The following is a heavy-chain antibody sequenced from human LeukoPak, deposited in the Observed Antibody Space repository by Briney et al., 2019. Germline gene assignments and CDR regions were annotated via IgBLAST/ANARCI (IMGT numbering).Heavy chain of an antibody. J-gene: IGHJ6*02. CDR1: GGTVSNYA. CDR2: MVPIFGTA. V-gene: IGHV1-69*01. CDR3: ARAPSRVAGKDYYYGMDV. Sequence: SVRVSCKDSGGTVSNYAISWVGQAPGHGREWVGGMVPIFGTANYAQKFQGRVTITADESTSTAYMELSSLRSEDTAVYYCARAPSRVAGKDYYYGMDVWGQGTTVTVSS. D-gene: IGHD6-19*01.